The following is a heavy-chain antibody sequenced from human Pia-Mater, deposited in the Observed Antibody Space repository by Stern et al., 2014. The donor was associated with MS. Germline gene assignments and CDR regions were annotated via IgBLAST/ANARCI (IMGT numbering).Heavy chain of an antibody. V-gene: IGHV2-70*01. CDR2: IDWDDDK. CDR1: GFSLSTSGMC. Sequence: QVTLKESGPELEKPAQTLTLTCTVSGFSLSTSGMCVSWIRQPPGKALEGLALIDWDDDKYYSTSLKTRLTISKDTSKNQVVLKMTDMDPMDTATYYCARTTTINKGEDYWGQGTLVTVSS. D-gene: IGHD4-11*01. J-gene: IGHJ4*02. CDR3: ARTTTINKGEDY.